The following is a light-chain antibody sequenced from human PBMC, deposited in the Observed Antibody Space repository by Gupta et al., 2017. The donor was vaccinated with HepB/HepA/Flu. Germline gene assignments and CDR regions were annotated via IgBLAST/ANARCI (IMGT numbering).Light chain of an antibody. CDR1: QSITNY. J-gene: IGKJ5*01. V-gene: IGKV1-39*01. Sequence: DIQMTQSPSSLSASVGDRVTITCRASQSITNYLNWYQQKPGKAPKLLIYAASSLQSGVPSRFSGRGYGTDFTLTSSRRQTEDFATYYVQHSYNMLTFGQGTRLEIK. CDR2: AAS. CDR3: QHSYNMLT.